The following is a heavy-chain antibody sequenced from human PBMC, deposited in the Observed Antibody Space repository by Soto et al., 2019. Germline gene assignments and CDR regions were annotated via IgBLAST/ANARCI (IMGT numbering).Heavy chain of an antibody. Sequence: PGGSLRLSCAASGFTFSSYAMSWVRQAPGKGLEWVSAISGSGGSTYYADSVKGRFTISRDNSKNTLYLQMNSLRAEDTAVYYCAKIAHSRIAAAGHHQGPFDYWGQGTLVTVSS. CDR2: ISGSGGST. D-gene: IGHD6-13*01. V-gene: IGHV3-23*01. J-gene: IGHJ4*02. CDR3: AKIAHSRIAAAGHHQGPFDY. CDR1: GFTFSSYA.